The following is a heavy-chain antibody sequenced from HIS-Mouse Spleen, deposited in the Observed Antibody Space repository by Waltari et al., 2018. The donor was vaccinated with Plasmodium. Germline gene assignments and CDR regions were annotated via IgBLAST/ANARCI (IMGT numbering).Heavy chain of an antibody. CDR1: GFTFISYS. V-gene: IGHV3-21*01. Sequence: EVQLVESGGGLVKPGGSLRLSCAASGFTFISYSMNWVRQAPGKGLEWVSSISSSSYIYYADSVKGRFTISRDNAKNSLYLQMNSLRAEDTAVYYCAREDILTGYYNDYWYFDLWGRGTLVTVSS. J-gene: IGHJ2*01. CDR3: AREDILTGYYNDYWYFDL. D-gene: IGHD3-9*01. CDR2: ISSSSYI.